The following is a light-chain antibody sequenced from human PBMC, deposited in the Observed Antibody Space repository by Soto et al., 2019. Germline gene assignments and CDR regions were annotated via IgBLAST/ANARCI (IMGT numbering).Light chain of an antibody. CDR2: SNN. CDR3: AAWDDSLNGGV. CDR1: SSNIGSNT. V-gene: IGLV1-44*01. J-gene: IGLJ3*02. Sequence: QSVLTQPPSASGTPGQRVTISCSGSSSNIGSNTVNWYQQLPGTAPKLLIYSNNQRPSGVPDRFSDSKSGTSASLAISGLQSEDEADYYCAAWDDSLNGGVFGGGTKLTVL.